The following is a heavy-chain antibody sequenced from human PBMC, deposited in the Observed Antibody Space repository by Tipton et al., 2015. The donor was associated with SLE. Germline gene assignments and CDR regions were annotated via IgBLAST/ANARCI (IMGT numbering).Heavy chain of an antibody. CDR2: IYYSGST. CDR1: GGSISSYY. Sequence: TLSLTCTVSGGSISSYYWSWIRQPPGKGLEWIGCIYYSGSTNYNPSLKSRVTISVDTSKNQFSLKLSSVTAADTAVYYCARADGGAAQGYYFDYWGQGTLVTVSS. D-gene: IGHD1-26*01. V-gene: IGHV4-59*12. J-gene: IGHJ4*02. CDR3: ARADGGAAQGYYFDY.